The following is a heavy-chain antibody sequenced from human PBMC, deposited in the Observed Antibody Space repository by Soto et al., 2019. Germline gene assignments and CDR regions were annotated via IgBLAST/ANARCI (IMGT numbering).Heavy chain of an antibody. D-gene: IGHD2-21*01. Sequence: QVQLQESGPGLVKPSETLSLTCTVSGGSISSYYWSWIRQPPGKGLEWIGYIYYRGSTNYNPSLKIRVPLSVDTSKNPFSLKLSSVTAADTAVYYCARDRARTSCGGDCYSGHCEYWGQGTLVTVSS. J-gene: IGHJ4*02. CDR2: IYYRGST. CDR1: GGSISSYY. CDR3: ARDRARTSCGGDCYSGHCEY. V-gene: IGHV4-59*01.